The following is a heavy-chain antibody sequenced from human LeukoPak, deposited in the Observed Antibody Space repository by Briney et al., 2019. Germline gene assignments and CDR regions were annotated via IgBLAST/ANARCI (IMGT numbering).Heavy chain of an antibody. D-gene: IGHD2-15*01. V-gene: IGHV3-23*01. Sequence: GGSLRLSCAASGFTFSSYAMSWVRQAPGKGLEWVSVISGSGGSIYYADSVKSRFTISRDNSKNTLYLQMNSLRAGDTAVYYCAKGLGDSCYSASDYWGQGTLVTVSS. CDR3: AKGLGDSCYSASDY. J-gene: IGHJ4*02. CDR1: GFTFSSYA. CDR2: ISGSGGSI.